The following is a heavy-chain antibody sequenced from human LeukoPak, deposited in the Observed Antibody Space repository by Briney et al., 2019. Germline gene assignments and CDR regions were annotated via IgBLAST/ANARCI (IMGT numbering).Heavy chain of an antibody. CDR2: INPNSGGT. CDR3: ARGYSSSWYLQSYYYYGMDV. D-gene: IGHD6-13*01. V-gene: IGHV1-2*04. Sequence: ASVKVSCKASGYTFTGYYMHWVRQAPGQGLEWMGWINPNSGGTNYAQKFQGWVTMTRDTSISTAYMELSRLRSDDTAVYYCARGYSSSWYLQSYYYYGMDVWGQGTTVTASS. CDR1: GYTFTGYY. J-gene: IGHJ6*02.